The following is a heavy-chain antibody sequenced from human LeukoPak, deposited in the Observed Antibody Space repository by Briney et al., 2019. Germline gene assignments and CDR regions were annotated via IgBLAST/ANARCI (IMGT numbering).Heavy chain of an antibody. V-gene: IGHV4-59*08. J-gene: IGHJ4*02. CDR2: IYYSGST. D-gene: IGHD3-3*01. CDR1: GGSISSYY. Sequence: PSETLSLTCTVSGGSISSYYWSWIRQPPGKGLEWIGYIYYSGSTNYNPSLKSRVTISVDTSKNQFSLKLSSVTAADTAVYYCARQGPSGHYDFWSGYYWYYFDYWGQGTLVTVSS. CDR3: ARQGPSGHYDFWSGYYWYYFDY.